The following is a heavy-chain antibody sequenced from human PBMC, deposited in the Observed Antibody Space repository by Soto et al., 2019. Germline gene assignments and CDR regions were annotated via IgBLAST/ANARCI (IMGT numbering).Heavy chain of an antibody. CDR1: CGSFSGYY. CDR2: INHSGST. Sequence: PSETLSLTCAFYCGSFSGYYWSWIRQPPGKGLEWIGEINHSGSTNYNPSLKSRVTISVDTSKNQFSLKLSSVTAADTAVYYCARGYSYGFYYYYGMDVWGQGTTVTVSS. CDR3: ARGYSYGFYYYYGMDV. J-gene: IGHJ6*02. D-gene: IGHD5-18*01. V-gene: IGHV4-34*01.